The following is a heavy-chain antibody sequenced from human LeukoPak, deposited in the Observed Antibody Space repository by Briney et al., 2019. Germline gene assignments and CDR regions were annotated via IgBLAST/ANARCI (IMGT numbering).Heavy chain of an antibody. CDR3: ARDADPLTYYYDSSGYYFDY. Sequence: VASVKVSCKASGGTFSSYAISWVRQAPGQGLEWMRRIIPIFGTANYAEKFQGRVTITADKSTSTAYMELSSLRSEDTAVYYCARDADPLTYYYDSSGYYFDYWGQGTLVTVSS. CDR1: GGTFSSYA. D-gene: IGHD3-22*01. J-gene: IGHJ4*02. CDR2: IIPIFGTA. V-gene: IGHV1-69*06.